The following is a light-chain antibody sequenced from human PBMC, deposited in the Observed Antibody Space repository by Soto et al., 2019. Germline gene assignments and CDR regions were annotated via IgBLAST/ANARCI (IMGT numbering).Light chain of an antibody. Sequence: SYELTQPPSVPVAPGQTARVSCGGDNIGSKSVYWHQQKPGQAPVLVVYDDRDRPSGIPERFSGSNSGNTATLTINRVEAGDEADYYCQVWDSTSAQYVFXTGTKVT. CDR1: NIGSKS. CDR3: QVWDSTSAQYV. J-gene: IGLJ1*01. CDR2: DDR. V-gene: IGLV3-21*02.